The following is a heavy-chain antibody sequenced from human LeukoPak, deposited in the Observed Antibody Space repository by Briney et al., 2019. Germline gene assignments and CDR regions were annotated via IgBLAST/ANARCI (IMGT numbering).Heavy chain of an antibody. CDR1: GYTFTGYY. CDR3: ARTPVMVRGFNWFDP. Sequence: ASVKVSCKASGYTFTGYYMHWVRQAPGQGLEWMGWINPNSGGTNYAQKFQGRVTMTRDTSISTAYVELSRLRSDDTAVYYCARTPVMVRGFNWFDPWGQGTLVTVSS. CDR2: INPNSGGT. V-gene: IGHV1-2*02. J-gene: IGHJ5*02. D-gene: IGHD3-10*01.